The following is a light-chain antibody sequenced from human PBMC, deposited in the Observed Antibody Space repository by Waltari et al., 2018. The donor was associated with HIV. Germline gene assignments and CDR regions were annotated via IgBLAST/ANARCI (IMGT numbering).Light chain of an antibody. J-gene: IGKJ1*01. CDR3: MQSLQTPWT. Sequence: DIVMTQSPLSLPVTPGEPASISCRSSQNLLHTNGYTYLDWYLQKPGQSPHLLIYLGSNRASGVPDRFSGSGSGTDFTLKISRVEAEDVGVYYCMQSLQTPWTFGQGTKVEIK. CDR1: QNLLHTNGYTY. V-gene: IGKV2-28*01. CDR2: LGS.